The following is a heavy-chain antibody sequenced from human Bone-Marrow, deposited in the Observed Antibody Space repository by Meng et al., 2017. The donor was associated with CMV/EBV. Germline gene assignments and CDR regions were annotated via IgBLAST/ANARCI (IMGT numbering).Heavy chain of an antibody. D-gene: IGHD1-26*01. Sequence: GESLKISCAASGFTFSSYAMSWVRQAPGQGLEWRGWISAYNGNTNYAQKLQGRVTMTTDTSTSTAYMELRSLRSDDTAVYYCARTGQWELLGGRAFEPWGQGTLVTVTS. CDR3: ARTGQWELLGGRAFEP. V-gene: IGHV1-18*01. CDR1: GFTFSSYA. J-gene: IGHJ5*02. CDR2: ISAYNGNT.